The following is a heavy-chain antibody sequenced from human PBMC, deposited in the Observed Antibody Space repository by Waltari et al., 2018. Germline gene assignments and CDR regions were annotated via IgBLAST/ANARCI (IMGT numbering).Heavy chain of an antibody. CDR1: GFTVSSHT. Sequence: EVQLVESGGGLIQSGGSLRLSCADSGFTVSSHTLGCAPLAPGKGLEWVSVIYSGGSTYYADSVKGRFTISRDNSKNTLYLQMNSLRAEDTAVYYCARTSGSYLGGDYFDYWGQGTLVTVSS. CDR3: ARTSGSYLGGDYFDY. CDR2: IYSGGST. V-gene: IGHV3-53*01. D-gene: IGHD1-26*01. J-gene: IGHJ4*02.